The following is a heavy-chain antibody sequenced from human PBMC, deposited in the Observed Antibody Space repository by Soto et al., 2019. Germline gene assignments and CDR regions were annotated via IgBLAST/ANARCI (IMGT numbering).Heavy chain of an antibody. J-gene: IGHJ3*01. CDR2: IYWDDDK. CDR1: GFSLSTSGVG. CDR3: AHRRARTAPRDVALDV. Sequence: QITLKESGPTLVKPTQTLTLTCIFSGFSLSTSGVGVGWIRQPPGKSLEWLALIYWDDDKRYSPSVRSRLTPPKDTSNNQVVLTMTTMDPVDPATYHCAHRRARTAPRDVALDVWGQGTMVVVSS. D-gene: IGHD3-10*01. V-gene: IGHV2-5*02.